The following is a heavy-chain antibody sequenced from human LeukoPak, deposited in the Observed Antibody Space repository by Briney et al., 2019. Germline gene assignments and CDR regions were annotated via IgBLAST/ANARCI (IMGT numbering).Heavy chain of an antibody. J-gene: IGHJ5*02. CDR1: GFTFSSYW. D-gene: IGHD1-1*01. CDR3: AKAVRLEPTDNWFDP. Sequence: QSGGSLRLSCAASGFTFSSYWMSWVRQAPGKGLEWVSAISGSGGSTYYADSVKGRFTISRDNSKNTLYLQMNSLRAEDTAVYYCAKAVRLEPTDNWFDPWGQGTLVTVSS. CDR2: ISGSGGST. V-gene: IGHV3-23*01.